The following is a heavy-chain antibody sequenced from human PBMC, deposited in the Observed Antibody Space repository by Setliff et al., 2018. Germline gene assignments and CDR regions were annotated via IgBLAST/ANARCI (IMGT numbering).Heavy chain of an antibody. CDR1: EYTFTGDY. Sequence: VKVSCKASEYTFTGDYVHWVRQAPGQGLEWMGWINPNSGGTNYAQKFQGRVTMTGDTISTAYMELSRLRSDDTAVYYCARDLALEDEYYYDSTGYYPRGLGYWGQGTLVTVSS. V-gene: IGHV1-2*02. CDR2: INPNSGGT. J-gene: IGHJ4*02. D-gene: IGHD3-22*01. CDR3: ARDLALEDEYYYDSTGYYPRGLGY.